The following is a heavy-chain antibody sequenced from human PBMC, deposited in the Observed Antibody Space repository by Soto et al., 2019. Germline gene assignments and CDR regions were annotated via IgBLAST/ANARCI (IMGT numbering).Heavy chain of an antibody. CDR2: INHSGST. CDR3: ARRKEQWLVRGTKYYFDY. D-gene: IGHD6-19*01. J-gene: IGHJ4*02. CDR1: GGSFSGYY. Sequence: PSETLSLTCAVYGGSFSGYYWSWIRRPPGKGLEWIGEINHSGSTNYNPSLKSRVTISVDTSKNQFSLKMSSVKDEDTAVYYCARRKEQWLVRGTKYYFDYWGQGTRVTVS. V-gene: IGHV4-34*01.